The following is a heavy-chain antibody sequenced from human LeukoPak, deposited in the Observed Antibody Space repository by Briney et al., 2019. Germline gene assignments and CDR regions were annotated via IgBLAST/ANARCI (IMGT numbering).Heavy chain of an antibody. CDR3: ARSKAGNFDY. CDR1: GYTFTSYD. V-gene: IGHV1-18*01. J-gene: IGHJ4*02. Sequence: GASVKVSRKASGYTFTSYDINWVRQAPGQGLEWMGWISAYNGNTNYAQKLQGRVTMTTDTSTSTAYMELRSLRSDDTAVYYCARSKAGNFDYWGQGTLVTVSS. D-gene: IGHD6-13*01. CDR2: ISAYNGNT.